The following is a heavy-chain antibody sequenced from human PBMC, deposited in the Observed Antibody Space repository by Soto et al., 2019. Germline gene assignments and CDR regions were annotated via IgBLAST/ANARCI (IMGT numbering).Heavy chain of an antibody. V-gene: IGHV1-58*01. Sequence: GASVKVSCKASGFTFTGSAVQWVRQARGQGLEWIGWIVIGRGNTNYAQKFQERVAITSDMSTSTAYMELSSLRSEDTAVYYCAADLYDSSDVKDLGVYWGRGTLVTVSS. D-gene: IGHD3-22*01. CDR3: AADLYDSSDVKDLGVY. J-gene: IGHJ4*02. CDR2: IVIGRGNT. CDR1: GFTFTGSA.